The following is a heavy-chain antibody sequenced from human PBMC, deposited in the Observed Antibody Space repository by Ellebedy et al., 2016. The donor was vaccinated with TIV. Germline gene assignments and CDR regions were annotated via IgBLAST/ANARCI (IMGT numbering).Heavy chain of an antibody. Sequence: GESLKISCAASGFSFGGYAMSWVRQAPGKGLDWVSSLSASGGSTYYADSVKGRFTISRDNSKNTLYLQMNSLRGEDTAVYYCAKRVTMVREVITYYHYAMDVWGQGTTVTVSS. D-gene: IGHD3-10*01. V-gene: IGHV3-23*01. CDR1: GFSFGGYA. CDR3: AKRVTMVREVITYYHYAMDV. J-gene: IGHJ6*02. CDR2: LSASGGST.